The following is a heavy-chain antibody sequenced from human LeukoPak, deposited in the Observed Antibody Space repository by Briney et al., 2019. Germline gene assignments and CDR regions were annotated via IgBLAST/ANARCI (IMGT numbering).Heavy chain of an antibody. CDR1: GGSISSYY. J-gene: IGHJ6*02. V-gene: IGHV4-59*01. Sequence: SETLSLTCTVSGGSISSYYWSLIRQPPRKGLEWIVYIYYSGSTNYNPSLKSRVTISVDTSKNQFSLKLSSVTAADTAVYYCAGTVTYYYYYGMDVWGQGTTVTVSS. CDR3: AGTVTYYYYYGMDV. CDR2: IYYSGST. D-gene: IGHD4-17*01.